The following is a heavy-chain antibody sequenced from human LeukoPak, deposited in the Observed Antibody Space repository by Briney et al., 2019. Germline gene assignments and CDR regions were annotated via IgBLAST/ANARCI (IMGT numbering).Heavy chain of an antibody. V-gene: IGHV3-48*02. CDR3: ARDRLYSSSWYSAFDI. J-gene: IGHJ3*02. Sequence: PGGSLRLSCAASGFTFSSYSMNWVRQAPGKGLEWVSYISSSSSTIYYADSVKGRFTISRDNAKNSLYLQMNSLRDEDTAVYYCARDRLYSSSWYSAFDIWGQGTMVTVSS. CDR1: GFTFSSYS. D-gene: IGHD6-13*01. CDR2: ISSSSSTI.